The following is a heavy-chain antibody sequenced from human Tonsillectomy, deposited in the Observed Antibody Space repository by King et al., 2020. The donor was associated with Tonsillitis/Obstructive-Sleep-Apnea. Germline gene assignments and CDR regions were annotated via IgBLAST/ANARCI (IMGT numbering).Heavy chain of an antibody. CDR3: ACSTTVFEIDY. V-gene: IGHV3-66*01. CDR1: GFTVNTNY. D-gene: IGHD3-3*01. J-gene: IGHJ4*02. CDR2: VSPGGST. Sequence: EVQLVESGGGLVQPGGSLRLSCAVSGFTVNTNYMTWVRQAPGKGLEWVSVVSPGGSTYYADSVTGRFTISRDDSKNTLYLQMNSLRAEDTAVYYCACSTTVFEIDYWGQGTLVTVSS.